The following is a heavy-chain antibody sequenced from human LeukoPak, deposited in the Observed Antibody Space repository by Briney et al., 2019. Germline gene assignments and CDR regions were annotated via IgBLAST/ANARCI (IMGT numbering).Heavy chain of an antibody. J-gene: IGHJ5*02. Sequence: PSETLSLTCAVYGGSFSGYYWSWIRQPPGKGLEWIGEINHSGSTNYNPSLKSRVTISVDTSKNQFSLKLSSVTAADTAVYYCARRPILLWFGERHNWFDPWGQGTLVTVSS. CDR2: INHSGST. V-gene: IGHV4-34*01. D-gene: IGHD3-10*01. CDR1: GGSFSGYY. CDR3: ARRPILLWFGERHNWFDP.